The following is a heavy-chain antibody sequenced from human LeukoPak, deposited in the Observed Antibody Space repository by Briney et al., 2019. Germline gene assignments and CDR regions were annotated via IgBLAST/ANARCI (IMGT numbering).Heavy chain of an antibody. CDR2: ISSSGATI. V-gene: IGHV3-11*04. CDR1: GFTFSDFH. CDR3: ARDSAAFSKYVGDY. D-gene: IGHD4-11*01. Sequence: GGSLRLSCAASGFTFSDFHMSWIRQAPGKGLEWVSYISSSGATIHYADSVKGRFTISRDNAKNSLYLQMNSLRAEDTAMYYCARDSAAFSKYVGDYWGQGTLVTVSS. J-gene: IGHJ4*02.